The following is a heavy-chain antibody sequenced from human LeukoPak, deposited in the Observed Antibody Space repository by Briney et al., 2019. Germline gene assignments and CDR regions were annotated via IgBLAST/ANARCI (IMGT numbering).Heavy chain of an antibody. D-gene: IGHD5-18*01. CDR1: GGSISSYY. J-gene: IGHJ4*02. CDR2: IYTSGST. V-gene: IGHV4-4*07. Sequence: PSETLSLTCTVSGGSISSYYWSWIRQPAGKGLEWIGRIYTSGSTNYNPSLTSRVTMSVDTSKNQFSLKLSSVTAADTAVYYCARDGGYSYGYAEYYFDYWGQGTLVTVSS. CDR3: ARDGGYSYGYAEYYFDY.